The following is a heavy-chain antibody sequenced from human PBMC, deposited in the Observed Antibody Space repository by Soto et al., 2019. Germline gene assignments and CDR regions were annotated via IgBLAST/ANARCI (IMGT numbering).Heavy chain of an antibody. CDR3: AASCVGCGGFNYYGMDV. J-gene: IGHJ6*02. CDR1: GGSISSGGYY. Sequence: QVQLQESGPGLVKPSQTLSLTCTDSGGSISSGGYYWNWIRQHPGKGLEWIGYIYYSGTTYYNPSIKSRVTISVDTSKNQFSLKLCSVTVADTAVCYCAASCVGCGGFNYYGMDVWGQGTTVTVSS. CDR2: IYYSGTT. D-gene: IGHD2-21*01. V-gene: IGHV4-31*03.